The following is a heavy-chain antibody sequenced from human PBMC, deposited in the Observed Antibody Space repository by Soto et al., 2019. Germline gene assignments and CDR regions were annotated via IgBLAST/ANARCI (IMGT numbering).Heavy chain of an antibody. CDR3: ARALYSRGWYPDY. J-gene: IGHJ4*02. CDR1: GDTFSSYA. D-gene: IGHD6-19*01. CDR2: MIPMFGTV. V-gene: IGHV1-69*01. Sequence: QVQLVQSGAEVKKPGSSVKVSCKASGDTFSSYAISWVRQAPGQGLQWMGGMIPMFGTVSYAQSFQDRVTITADESTTTAYMELNSLRSEDTAVYYCARALYSRGWYPDYWGQGTLVTVSS.